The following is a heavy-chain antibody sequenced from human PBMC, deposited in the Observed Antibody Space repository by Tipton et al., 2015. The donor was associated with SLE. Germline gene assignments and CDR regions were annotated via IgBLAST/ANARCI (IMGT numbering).Heavy chain of an antibody. Sequence: TLSLTCTVSGGSISSYYWSWIRQPPGKGLEWIGYIYYSGSTNYNPSLKSRVTISVDTSKNQFSLKLSSATAADTAVYYCARLSWIQLFDYWGQGTLVTVSS. D-gene: IGHD5-18*01. CDR1: GGSISSYY. V-gene: IGHV4-59*01. J-gene: IGHJ4*02. CDR2: IYYSGST. CDR3: ARLSWIQLFDY.